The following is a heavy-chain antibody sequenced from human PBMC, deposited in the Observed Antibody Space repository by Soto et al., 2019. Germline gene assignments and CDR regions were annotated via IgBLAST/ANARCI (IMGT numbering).Heavy chain of an antibody. Sequence: GGSLRLSCAASGFTFRNYGMHWVRQAPGKGLEWVAVIWYDGSRDYYAASVKGRFTISRDNSKNTLYLQMNSLRVEDTAVYYCARDWSSGGSNAWGQGTLVTVSS. CDR2: IWYDGSRD. D-gene: IGHD2-15*01. CDR3: ARDWSSGGSNA. V-gene: IGHV3-33*01. J-gene: IGHJ5*02. CDR1: GFTFRNYG.